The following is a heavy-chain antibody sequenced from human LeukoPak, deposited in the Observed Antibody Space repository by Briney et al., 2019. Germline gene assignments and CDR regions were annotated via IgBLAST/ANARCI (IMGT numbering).Heavy chain of an antibody. CDR2: ISSSTSHI. D-gene: IGHD4-11*01. CDR1: GFTFSSYS. CDR3: ARDPYSGLFDY. Sequence: GGSLRLSCAASGFTFSSYSMNWVRQAPGKGLEWVSSISSSTSHIHYADSAKGRFTISRDNAKNSLYLQMNSLRAEDTAVYYCARDPYSGLFDYWGQGTLVTVSS. V-gene: IGHV3-21*01. J-gene: IGHJ4*02.